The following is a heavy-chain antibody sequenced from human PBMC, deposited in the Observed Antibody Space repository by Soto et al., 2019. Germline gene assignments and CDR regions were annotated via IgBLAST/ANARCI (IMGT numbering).Heavy chain of an antibody. CDR2: IYHSGST. CDR1: SGSISSSNW. CDR3: ASKRVNYDYIWTPYFDY. J-gene: IGHJ4*02. D-gene: IGHD3-16*01. V-gene: IGHV4-4*02. Sequence: QVQLQESGPGLVKPSGTLSLTCAVSSGSISSSNWWSWVRQPPGKGLEWIGEIYHSGSTNYNPSLKSRVTISVDKSKNQFFLKLSSVTAADTAVYYCASKRVNYDYIWTPYFDYWGQGTLVTVSS.